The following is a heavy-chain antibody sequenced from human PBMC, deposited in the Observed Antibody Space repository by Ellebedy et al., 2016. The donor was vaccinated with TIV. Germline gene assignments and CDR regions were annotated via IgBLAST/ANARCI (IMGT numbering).Heavy chain of an antibody. V-gene: IGHV3-33*08. Sequence: AGSLRLSXAASGFTFSSYGMHWVRQAPGKGLEWVAVIWYDGSNKYYADSVKGRFTISRDNSKNTLYLQMNSLRAEDTAVYYCATLRGYSYAYYYYGMDVWGQGTTVTVSS. J-gene: IGHJ6*02. D-gene: IGHD5-18*01. CDR2: IWYDGSNK. CDR1: GFTFSSYG. CDR3: ATLRGYSYAYYYYGMDV.